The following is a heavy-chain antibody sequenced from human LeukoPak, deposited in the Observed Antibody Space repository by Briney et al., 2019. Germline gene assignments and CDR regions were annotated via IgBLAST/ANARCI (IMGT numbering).Heavy chain of an antibody. D-gene: IGHD2-15*01. Sequence: PGGSLRLSCAASGFTVSSNYMSWVRQAPGKGLEWVSVIYSGGSTYYADSVKGRFTISRDNSKNTLYLQMNSLRAEDTAVYYCARESGYCSGGSCYDHYYYYYGMDVWGQGTTVTVSS. J-gene: IGHJ6*02. CDR3: ARESGYCSGGSCYDHYYYYYGMDV. CDR2: IYSGGST. CDR1: GFTVSSNY. V-gene: IGHV3-66*01.